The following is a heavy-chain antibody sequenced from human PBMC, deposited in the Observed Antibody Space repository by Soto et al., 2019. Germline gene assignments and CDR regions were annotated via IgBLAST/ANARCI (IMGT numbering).Heavy chain of an antibody. CDR2: IIPIFGTA. D-gene: IGHD5-18*01. CDR1: GGTFSSYA. Sequence: QVQLVQSGAEVKKPGSSVKVSCKASGGTFSSYASSWVRQAPGQGLEWMGGIIPIFGTANYAQKFQGRVTITADESTSTAYMELSSLRSEDTAVYYCASHSYGYFPHYYHGMDVWGQGTTVNVSS. CDR3: ASHSYGYFPHYYHGMDV. V-gene: IGHV1-69*12. J-gene: IGHJ6*02.